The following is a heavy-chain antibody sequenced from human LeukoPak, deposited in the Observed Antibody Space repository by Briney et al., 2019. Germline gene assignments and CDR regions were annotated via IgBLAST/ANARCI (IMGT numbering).Heavy chain of an antibody. CDR2: IHTDGTVT. CDR1: GFTFSNYW. CDR3: ARAFTPGIRKALWIGDSL. Sequence: GGSLRLSCAASGFTFSNYWMHWVRQAPGRGLVWVSRIHTDGTVTTYADSVKGRFTISRDNAKNTLFLQMNSLGSDDTGVYYCARAFTPGIRKALWIGDSLWDQGTLVTVSS. J-gene: IGHJ4*02. V-gene: IGHV3-74*01. D-gene: IGHD3-10*01.